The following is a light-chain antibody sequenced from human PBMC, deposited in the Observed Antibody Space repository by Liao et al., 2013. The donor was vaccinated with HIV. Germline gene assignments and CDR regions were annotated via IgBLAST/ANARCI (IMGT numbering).Light chain of an antibody. J-gene: IGLJ2*01. CDR3: QAWDITTDVV. V-gene: IGLV3-21*01. CDR1: NIGSKS. CDR2: QDT. Sequence: SYELTQPPSVSVAPGKTARITCGGNNIGSKSVHWYQQKPGQAPVLVIYQDTKRPSGIPERFSGSNSGNTATLTISETQAMDEADYYCQAWDITTDVVFGGGTKLTVL.